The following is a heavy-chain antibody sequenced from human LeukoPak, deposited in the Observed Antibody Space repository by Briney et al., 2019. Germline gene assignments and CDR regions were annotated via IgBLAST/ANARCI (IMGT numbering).Heavy chain of an antibody. V-gene: IGHV1-18*01. Sequence: ASVKVSCKASGYSFSSYGITWVRQAPGQGLEWLGWISASNGNTDYAQKLQGRVTMTSDTSTSTAYMDLRSLTPDDTAFYYCARYPLSYAGNWHYFFDYWGQGTLLTVSS. D-gene: IGHD1-7*01. CDR1: GYSFSSYG. CDR3: ARYPLSYAGNWHYFFDY. J-gene: IGHJ4*02. CDR2: ISASNGNT.